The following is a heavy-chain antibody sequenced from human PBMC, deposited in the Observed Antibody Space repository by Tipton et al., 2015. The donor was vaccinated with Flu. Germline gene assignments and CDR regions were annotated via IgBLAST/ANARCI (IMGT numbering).Heavy chain of an antibody. J-gene: IGHJ4*02. CDR2: ISGSGHDT. CDR3: AKNGYCTNTNCYSPFDY. CDR1: GFTFSSSA. D-gene: IGHD2-2*01. Sequence: SLRLSCVASGFTFSSSAMSWVRQAPGKGLEWVSLISGSGHDTQYADTVRGRFTISRDNSKNTLYLQLNSLRAEDTAVFYCAKNGYCTNTNCYSPFDYWGQGTLVTVSS. V-gene: IGHV3-23*01.